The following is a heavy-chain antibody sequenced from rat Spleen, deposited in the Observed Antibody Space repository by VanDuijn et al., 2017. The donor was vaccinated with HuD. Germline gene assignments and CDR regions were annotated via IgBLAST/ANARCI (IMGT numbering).Heavy chain of an antibody. CDR3: ATGRYHGYTSGYFDY. J-gene: IGHJ2*01. D-gene: IGHD1-9*01. Sequence: EVQLVESGGGLVQPGRSMKLSCAASGFTFSNYGMAWVRQAPTKGLEWVASISTSGGSTYYRDSVKGRFTISRDNAKSTLYLQMDSLRSEDTATYYCATGRYHGYTSGYFDYWGQGVMVTVSS. CDR1: GFTFSNYG. V-gene: IGHV5-25*01. CDR2: ISTSGGST.